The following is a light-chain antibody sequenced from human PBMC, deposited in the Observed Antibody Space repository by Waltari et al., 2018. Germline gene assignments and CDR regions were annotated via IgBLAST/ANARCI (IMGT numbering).Light chain of an antibody. CDR2: GKS. J-gene: IGLJ2*01. V-gene: IGLV3-19*01. CDR1: ILRSHY. CDR3: NSRDSSDDYQL. Sequence: SSELTQDPAVSVALGQTVRITCQGDILRSHYASRYQQKPGQAPRLLIYGKSNRRPSGIPDRFSGSSSGNTASLTITGAQAEDEADYYCNSRDSSDDYQLFGGGTKVSVL.